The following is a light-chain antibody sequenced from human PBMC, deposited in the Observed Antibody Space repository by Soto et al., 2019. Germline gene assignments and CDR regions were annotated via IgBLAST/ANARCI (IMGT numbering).Light chain of an antibody. CDR3: QQYNNWPYT. CDR2: GAS. Sequence: EIVMTQSPATLSVSPGERATLSCRASQSVSSNLAWYRQKAGQAPRLLIYGASNRATGIPARFSGSGSGTEFTLTIGSLQSEDFAFYYCQQYNNWPYTFGQGTKLELK. V-gene: IGKV3-15*01. J-gene: IGKJ2*01. CDR1: QSVSSN.